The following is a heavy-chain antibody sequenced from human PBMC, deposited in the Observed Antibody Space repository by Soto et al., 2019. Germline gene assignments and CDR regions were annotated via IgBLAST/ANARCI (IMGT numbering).Heavy chain of an antibody. D-gene: IGHD2-2*01. CDR3: ARVIPGAEAWFHS. J-gene: IGHJ5*01. V-gene: IGHV1-18*01. Sequence: ASVKVSCKASGNTFTNFGVTWVRQAPGQGLEWMGWISAYTDDPNYAQKFQGRVTMTVDTSTSTAYLDLRSLTSDDTAVYYCARVIPGAEAWFHSRGQATLGTVSS. CDR2: ISAYTDDP. CDR1: GNTFTNFG.